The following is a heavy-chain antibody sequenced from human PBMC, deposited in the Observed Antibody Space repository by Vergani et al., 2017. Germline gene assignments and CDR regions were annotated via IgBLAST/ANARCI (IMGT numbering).Heavy chain of an antibody. D-gene: IGHD2-21*02. J-gene: IGHJ6*02. V-gene: IGHV1-69*08. Sequence: QVQLVQSGAEVKKPGSSVKVSCKASGATFRSNTISWVRQVPGQGLEWMGRIIPVLGKTKYAQDFQGRLTITADTSTSTAYMELTSLRSQDTAVYYCARDPRGYGGDPEDYDDGMDVWGQGTTVTVSS. CDR3: ARDPRGYGGDPEDYDDGMDV. CDR1: GATFRSNT. CDR2: IIPVLGKT.